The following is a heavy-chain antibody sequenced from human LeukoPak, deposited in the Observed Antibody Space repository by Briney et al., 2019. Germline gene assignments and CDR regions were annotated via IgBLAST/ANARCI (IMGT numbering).Heavy chain of an antibody. D-gene: IGHD2-2*01. CDR3: ARQYCSSTSCYGDDAFDI. Sequence: PGGSLRLSCAASGFTFSSYAMHWVRQAPGKGLEWVAVISYDGSNKYCANSVKGRFTISRDNSKNTLYLQMNSLRAEDTAVYYCARQYCSSTSCYGDDAFDIWGQGTMVTVSS. V-gene: IGHV3-30*04. CDR2: ISYDGSNK. J-gene: IGHJ3*02. CDR1: GFTFSSYA.